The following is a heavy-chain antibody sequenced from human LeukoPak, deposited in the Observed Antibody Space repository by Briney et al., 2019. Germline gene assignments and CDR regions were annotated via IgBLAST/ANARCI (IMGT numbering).Heavy chain of an antibody. CDR2: MKPNSGNA. CDR3: ARVSRAAARKYNWFDP. V-gene: IGHV1-8*01. CDR1: GYTLTSYE. J-gene: IGHJ5*02. D-gene: IGHD6-13*01. Sequence: ASVKASCKASGYTLTSYEINWLRQATGQGPEWMGWMKPNSGNAGYAQKFQGRVTMTRNTSISTAYMELSSLRSEDTAVYYCARVSRAAARKYNWFDPWGQGTLVTVSS.